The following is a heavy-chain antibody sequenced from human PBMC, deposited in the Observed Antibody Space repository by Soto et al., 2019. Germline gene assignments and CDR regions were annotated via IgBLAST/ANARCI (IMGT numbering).Heavy chain of an antibody. CDR3: ARGRHDYSNLYYFDY. V-gene: IGHV4-30-4*08. Sequence: SETLSLTCTVSGDSISRNGHFWTWIRQHPGKGLEWIGYIYYSGSSYYNPSLKSRVIISVDTSKNQFSLKLSSVTAADTAVYYCARGRHDYSNLYYFDYWGQGTLVTVSS. D-gene: IGHD4-4*01. CDR1: GDSISRNGHF. J-gene: IGHJ4*02. CDR2: IYYSGSS.